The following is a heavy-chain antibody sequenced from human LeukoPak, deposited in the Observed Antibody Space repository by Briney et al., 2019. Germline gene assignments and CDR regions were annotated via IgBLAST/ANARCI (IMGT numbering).Heavy chain of an antibody. Sequence: GGSLRLSCAASGFTVSSNYMSWVRQAPGKGLEWVSVIYSGGSTYYADSVKGRFTISRDNSKNTLYLQMNSLRAEDTAVYYCARGSREMATIIRYWGQGTLVTVSS. CDR1: GFTVSSNY. CDR2: IYSGGST. CDR3: ARGSREMATIIRY. V-gene: IGHV3-66*01. D-gene: IGHD5-24*01. J-gene: IGHJ4*02.